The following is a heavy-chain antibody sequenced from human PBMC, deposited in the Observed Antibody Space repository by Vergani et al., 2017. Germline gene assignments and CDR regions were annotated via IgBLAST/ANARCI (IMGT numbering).Heavy chain of an antibody. CDR1: GGSISSGGYY. D-gene: IGHD6-13*01. CDR2: INHSGST. CDR3: ARYLAAAGTEGGHKYNWFDP. Sequence: QVQLQESGPGLVKPSQTLSLTCTVSGGSISSGGYYWSWIRQHPGKGLEWIGEINHSGSTNYNPSLKSRVTISVDTSKNQFSLKLSSVTAADTAVYYCARYLAAAGTEGGHKYNWFDPWGQGTLVTVSS. J-gene: IGHJ5*02. V-gene: IGHV4-31*03.